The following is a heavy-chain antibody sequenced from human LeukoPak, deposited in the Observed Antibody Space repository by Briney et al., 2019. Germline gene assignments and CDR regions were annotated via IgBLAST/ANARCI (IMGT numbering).Heavy chain of an antibody. J-gene: IGHJ4*02. D-gene: IGHD6-13*01. Sequence: GGSLRLSCAASGFTVSSNYMSWVRQAPGKGLEWVSVIYSGGSTYYADSVKGRFTISRDNSKDTLYLQMNSLRAEDTAVYYCARDPIAATGYFDYWGQGTLVTVSS. CDR1: GFTVSSNY. CDR2: IYSGGST. CDR3: ARDPIAATGYFDY. V-gene: IGHV3-66*01.